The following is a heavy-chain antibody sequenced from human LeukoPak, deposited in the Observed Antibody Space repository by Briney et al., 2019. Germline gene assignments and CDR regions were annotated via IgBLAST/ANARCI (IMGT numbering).Heavy chain of an antibody. CDR3: AKEGIVVVPAAIKEFDY. Sequence: GGSLRLSCAASGFTFSSYAMSWVRQAPGKGLEWVSAISGSGGSTYYADSVKGRFTTSRDNSKNTLYLQMNSLRAEDTAVYYCAKEGIVVVPAAIKEFDYWGQGTLVTVSS. J-gene: IGHJ4*02. D-gene: IGHD2-2*02. CDR1: GFTFSSYA. V-gene: IGHV3-23*01. CDR2: ISGSGGST.